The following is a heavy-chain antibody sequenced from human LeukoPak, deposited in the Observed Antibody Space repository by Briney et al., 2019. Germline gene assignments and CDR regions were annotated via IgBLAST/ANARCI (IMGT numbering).Heavy chain of an antibody. V-gene: IGHV4-4*07. CDR1: GGSINNYY. J-gene: IGHJ4*02. Sequence: PSETLSLTCSVSGGSINNYYWTWIRQPAGKGLEWIGHISTLGSTNYNPSLKSRVSMSVDTSNYHFSLKLSFVTAADTAIYYCARVAQYLVGASSTAFFEYWCQGTLVTVSS. D-gene: IGHD1-26*01. CDR2: ISTLGST. CDR3: ARVAQYLVGASSTAFFEY.